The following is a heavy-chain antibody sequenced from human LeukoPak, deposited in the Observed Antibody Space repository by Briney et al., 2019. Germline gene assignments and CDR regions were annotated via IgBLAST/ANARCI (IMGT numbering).Heavy chain of an antibody. CDR1: GFTFSSYA. D-gene: IGHD3-10*01. J-gene: IGHJ4*02. V-gene: IGHV3-30*07. Sequence: GGSLRLSCAASGFTFSSYAMHWVRQAPGKGLEWVAVISYDGSNKYYADSVKGRFTISRDTSMNTLDLQMNSLRAEDTAVYYCARDLWGDWGQGTLVTVSS. CDR3: ARDLWGD. CDR2: ISYDGSNK.